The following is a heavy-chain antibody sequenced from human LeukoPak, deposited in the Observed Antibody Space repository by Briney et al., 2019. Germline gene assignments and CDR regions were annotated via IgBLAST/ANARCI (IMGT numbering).Heavy chain of an antibody. Sequence: ASVKVSCKAAGYSFTDLHMHWVRQAPGQGLEWMGWINPNSGGTNYAQKFQGRVTMTRDTSIATAYMELSSLRSDDTAVYYCARIMGTYSSSWYRANAFDIWGQGTMVTVSS. CDR2: INPNSGGT. CDR1: GYSFTDLH. J-gene: IGHJ3*02. V-gene: IGHV1-2*02. CDR3: ARIMGTYSSSWYRANAFDI. D-gene: IGHD6-13*01.